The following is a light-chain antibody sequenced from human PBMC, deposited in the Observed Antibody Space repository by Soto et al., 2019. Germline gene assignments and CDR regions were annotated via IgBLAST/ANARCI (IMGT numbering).Light chain of an antibody. CDR1: QSVSSHY. CDR2: GAS. J-gene: IGKJ4*01. Sequence: EIVLTQSPGTLSLSPGKRATLSCRASQSVSSHYLAWYQQKPGQAPRLLISGASSRAAGIPDRFSGSGSGTDFTLSISRLEPEDFAVYYCQQYASSPLLTFGGGTKVDIK. V-gene: IGKV3-20*01. CDR3: QQYASSPLLT.